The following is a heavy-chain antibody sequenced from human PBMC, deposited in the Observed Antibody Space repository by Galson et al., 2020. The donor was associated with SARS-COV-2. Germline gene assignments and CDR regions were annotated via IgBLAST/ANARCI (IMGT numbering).Heavy chain of an antibody. CDR3: ARGWFGEFHVTPFDY. D-gene: IGHD3-10*01. Sequence: GESLKISCKGSGYSFTSYWIGWVRQMPGKGLEWMGIIYPGDSDTRYSPSFQGQVTISADKSISTAYLQWSSLKASDTAMYYCARGWFGEFHVTPFDYWGQGTLVTVSS. CDR1: GYSFTSYW. V-gene: IGHV5-51*01. CDR2: IYPGDSDT. J-gene: IGHJ4*02.